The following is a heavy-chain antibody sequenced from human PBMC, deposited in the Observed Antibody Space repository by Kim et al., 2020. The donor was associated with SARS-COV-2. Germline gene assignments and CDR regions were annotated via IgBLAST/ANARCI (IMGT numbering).Heavy chain of an antibody. CDR3: AREDIVVVPAAMYYYYGMDV. CDR2: ISSSGSTI. V-gene: IGHV3-11*01. CDR1: GFTFSDYY. D-gene: IGHD2-2*01. J-gene: IGHJ6*02. Sequence: GGSLRLSCAASGFTFSDYYMSWIRQAPGKGLEWVSYISSSGSTIYYADSVKGRFTISRDNAKNSLYLQMNSLRAEDTAVYYCAREDIVVVPAAMYYYYGMDVWGQGTTVTVSS.